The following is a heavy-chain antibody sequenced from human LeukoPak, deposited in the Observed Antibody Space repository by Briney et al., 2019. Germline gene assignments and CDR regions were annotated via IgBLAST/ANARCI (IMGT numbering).Heavy chain of an antibody. Sequence: GGSLRLSCAASGFIFSSHAMHWVRQAPGKGLEWVAVISYDGNLQYYADSVKGRFIISRDNSKNTLYLQMNSPRTEDTAVYYCARADAVRPSRYYGLDVWGQGTTVTVSS. CDR2: ISYDGNLQ. J-gene: IGHJ6*02. CDR1: GFIFSSHA. D-gene: IGHD2-2*01. CDR3: ARADAVRPSRYYGLDV. V-gene: IGHV3-30*04.